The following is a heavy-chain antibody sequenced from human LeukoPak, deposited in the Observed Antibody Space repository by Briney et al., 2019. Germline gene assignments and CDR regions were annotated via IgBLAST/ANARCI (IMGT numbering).Heavy chain of an antibody. V-gene: IGHV4-39*07. CDR1: GGSISSSSYY. CDR2: IYYSGST. CDR3: ARVGWSGYYTVDY. J-gene: IGHJ4*02. Sequence: SETLSLTCTVSGGSISSSSYYWGWIRQPPGKGLEWIGSIYYSGSTYYNPSLKSRVTISVDTSKNQFSLKLSSVTAADTAVYYCARVGWSGYYTVDYWGQGTLVTVSS. D-gene: IGHD3-3*01.